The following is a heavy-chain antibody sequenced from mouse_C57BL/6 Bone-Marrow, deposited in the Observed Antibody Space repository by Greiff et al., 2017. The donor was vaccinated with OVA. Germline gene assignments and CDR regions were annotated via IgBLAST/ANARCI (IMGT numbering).Heavy chain of an antibody. D-gene: IGHD2-2*01. Sequence: EVKLQESGGGLVQPGGSLKLSCAASGFTFSDYYMYWVRQTPEKRLEWVAYISNGGGSTYYPDTVKGRFTISRDNAKNTLYLQMSRLKSEDTAMYYCARGGGYDGVWFVYWGQGTLVTVSA. CDR1: GFTFSDYY. CDR3: ARGGGYDGVWFVY. V-gene: IGHV5-12*01. CDR2: ISNGGGST. J-gene: IGHJ3*01.